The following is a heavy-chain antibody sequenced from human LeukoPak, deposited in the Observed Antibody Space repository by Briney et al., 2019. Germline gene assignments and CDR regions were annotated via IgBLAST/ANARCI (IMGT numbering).Heavy chain of an antibody. V-gene: IGHV5-51*01. CDR3: ARQYDTNWFDP. D-gene: IGHD3-9*01. CDR2: IYPRDSDT. J-gene: IGHJ5*02. CDR1: GYSFTSYW. Sequence: GESLKISCKGSGYSFTSYWIGWVRQMPGKGLEWMGIIYPRDSDTRYSPSFQGQVTISADKSISTAYLQWSSPKASDTAMYYCARQYDTNWFDPWGQGTLVTVSS.